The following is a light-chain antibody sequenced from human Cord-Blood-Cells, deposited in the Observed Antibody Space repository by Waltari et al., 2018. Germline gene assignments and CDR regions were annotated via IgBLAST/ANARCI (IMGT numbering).Light chain of an antibody. CDR2: YAS. CDR1: QSISSW. J-gene: IGKJ1*01. V-gene: IGKV1-5*01. Sequence: DIQMTQSPSTLSAAVGDRVTITCRASQSISSWLAWYQQKPGEAPKLLIYYASSLESGVPARFSGSGSGTEFTLTISSLQPDDFATYYCQQYNIYSTFGQGTKVEIK. CDR3: QQYNIYST.